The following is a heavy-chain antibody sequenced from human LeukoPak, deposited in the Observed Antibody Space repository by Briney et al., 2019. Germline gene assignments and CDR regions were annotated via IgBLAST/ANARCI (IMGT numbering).Heavy chain of an antibody. CDR3: ATSAGDYRAGHYYYMGV. CDR2: INPNTAGT. Sequence: GASVKVSCKASGYTFTGYYFHWVRQAPGQGLEWMGWINPNTAGTNYAQKFLGGVTLTWDTSISTAYMELNRLTSDDTAVYYCATSAGDYRAGHYYYMGVWGKGTSITVPS. CDR1: GYTFTGYY. V-gene: IGHV1-2*02. J-gene: IGHJ6*03. D-gene: IGHD4-11*01.